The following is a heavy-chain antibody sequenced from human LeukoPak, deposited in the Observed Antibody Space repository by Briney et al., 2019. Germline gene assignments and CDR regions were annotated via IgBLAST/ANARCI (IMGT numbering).Heavy chain of an antibody. CDR3: ARAPYSSSWYN. Sequence: SETLSLTCAVYGGSFSGYYWSWIRQPPGKGLEWIGYIYYSGSTNYNPSLKSRVTISVDTSKNQFSLKLSSVTAADTAVYYCARAPYSSSWYNWGQGTLVTVSS. V-gene: IGHV4-59*01. CDR1: GGSFSGYY. D-gene: IGHD6-13*01. CDR2: IYYSGST. J-gene: IGHJ4*02.